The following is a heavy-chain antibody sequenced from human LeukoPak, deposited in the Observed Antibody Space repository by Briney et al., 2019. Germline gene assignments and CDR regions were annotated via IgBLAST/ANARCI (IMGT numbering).Heavy chain of an antibody. CDR2: IYPNSGVT. CDR1: GYTFTGYY. J-gene: IGHJ4*02. CDR3: ARGRPVDY. Sequence: VASVKVSCKASGYTFTGYYMHWVRQAPGQGLEWMGYIYPNSGVTNYAQKFQGRVTITTYESTSTAYMELNSLRSDDTAVYYCARGRPVDYWGQGTLVTVSS. V-gene: IGHV1-2*02.